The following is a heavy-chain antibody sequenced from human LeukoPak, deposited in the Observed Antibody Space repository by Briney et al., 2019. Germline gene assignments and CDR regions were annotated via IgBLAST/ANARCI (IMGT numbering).Heavy chain of an antibody. Sequence: SETLSLTCAVYGGSFSGYYWSWIRQPPGKGLEWIGEINHNGSTNYNPSLKSRVTMSVDTSKNQFSLKLSSVTAADTAVYYCARDSSSSWYVGAFDIWGQGTMVTVSS. D-gene: IGHD6-13*01. CDR2: INHNGST. V-gene: IGHV4-34*01. CDR1: GGSFSGYY. J-gene: IGHJ3*02. CDR3: ARDSSSSWYVGAFDI.